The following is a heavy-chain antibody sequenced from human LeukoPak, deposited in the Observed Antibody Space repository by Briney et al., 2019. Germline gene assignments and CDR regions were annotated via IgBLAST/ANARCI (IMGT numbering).Heavy chain of an antibody. CDR3: ARERPGVTAIPFDY. V-gene: IGHV3-48*03. CDR2: ISSSGSTI. D-gene: IGHD2-21*02. J-gene: IGHJ4*02. CDR1: GFTFSSYE. Sequence: PGGSLRLSCAASGFTFSSYEMNWVRQAPGKGLEWVSYISSSGSTIYYADSVKGRFTISRDNSKNTLYLQMNSLRAEDTAVYYCARERPGVTAIPFDYWGQGTLVTVSS.